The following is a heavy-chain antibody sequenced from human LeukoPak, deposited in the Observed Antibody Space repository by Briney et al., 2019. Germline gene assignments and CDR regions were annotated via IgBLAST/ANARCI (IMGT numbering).Heavy chain of an antibody. CDR2: INHSGST. V-gene: IGHV4-34*01. Sequence: SETLSLTCAIYGGSFSGYYWSWIRQPPGKGLEWIGEINHSGSTNYNPSLKSRVTISVDTSKNQFSLKLSSVTAADTAVYYCAIGLNYYDSSGYYRYFDYWGQGTLVTVSS. J-gene: IGHJ4*02. CDR1: GGSFSGYY. CDR3: AIGLNYYDSSGYYRYFDY. D-gene: IGHD3-22*01.